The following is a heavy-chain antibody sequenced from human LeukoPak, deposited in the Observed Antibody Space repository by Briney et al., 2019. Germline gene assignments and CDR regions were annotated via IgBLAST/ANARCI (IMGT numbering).Heavy chain of an antibody. V-gene: IGHV4-59*01. D-gene: IGHD6-19*01. CDR1: GGSISSYY. J-gene: IGHJ4*02. CDR2: IYYSGST. CDR3: ARAESSGWYGNFDY. Sequence: PSETLSLTCTVSGGSISSYYWSWIRQPPGKGLGGIGYIYYSGSTNYNPSLKSRVTISVDTSKTQFSLKLSSVTAADTAVYYCARAESSGWYGNFDYWGQGTLVTVSS.